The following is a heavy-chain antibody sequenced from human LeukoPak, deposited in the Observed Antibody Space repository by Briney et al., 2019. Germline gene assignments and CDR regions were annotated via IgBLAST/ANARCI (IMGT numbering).Heavy chain of an antibody. D-gene: IGHD2-8*02. CDR2: INHSGST. CDR3: ARATGYYYYGMDV. J-gene: IGHJ6*02. V-gene: IGHV4-34*01. Sequence: GSLRLSCAASGFTFSSYGMHWVRQPPGKGLEWIGEINHSGSTNYNPSLKSRVTISVDTSKNQFSLKLSSVTAADTAVYYCARATGYYYYGMDVWGQGTTVTVSS. CDR1: GFTFSSYG.